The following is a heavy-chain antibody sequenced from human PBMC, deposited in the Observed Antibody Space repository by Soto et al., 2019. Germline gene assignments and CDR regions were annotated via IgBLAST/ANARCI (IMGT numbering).Heavy chain of an antibody. V-gene: IGHV3-74*01. J-gene: IGHJ4*02. CDR2: IDPYDTGI. D-gene: IGHD2-15*01. CDR1: GFAFSSEW. CDR3: TSDTFGARDS. Sequence: GGSLRFSCAASGFAFSSEWMHWVRQAPGKGLVWVSRIDPYDTGITYADSVKGRFTISRDNAKNTLYLQMNSLRAEDTAVYYCTSDTFGARDSWGQGTLVTVSS.